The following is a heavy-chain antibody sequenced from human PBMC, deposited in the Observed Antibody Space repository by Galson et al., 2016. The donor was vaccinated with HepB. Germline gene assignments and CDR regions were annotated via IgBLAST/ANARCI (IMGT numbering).Heavy chain of an antibody. J-gene: IGHJ4*02. CDR1: GFTFSSYG. CDR3: AKGLTTVTTEVDY. D-gene: IGHD4-17*01. Sequence: SLRLSCAASGFTFSSYGMNWVRQAPGKGLEWVSYISSGAIYYSDSVKGRFTISRDNFKNMLYLQMNSLRAEDTAVYYCAKGLTTVTTEVDYWGQGTLVTVSS. CDR2: ISSGAI. V-gene: IGHV3-48*01.